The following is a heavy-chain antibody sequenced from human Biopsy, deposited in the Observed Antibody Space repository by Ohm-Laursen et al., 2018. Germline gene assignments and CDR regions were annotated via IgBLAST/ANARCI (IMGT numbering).Heavy chain of an antibody. Sequence: TLSLTCTVSGGPIDSYYWSWIRQPPGKALEWIGYIYFTGRTSYNPSLKSRVTMSVNPSKKQLSLRLSSVTAADTAVYYCASAGYNPDWNFDLWGRGTRVTVSS. V-gene: IGHV4-59*12. J-gene: IGHJ2*01. CDR1: GGPIDSYY. CDR3: ASAGYNPDWNFDL. CDR2: IYFTGRT. D-gene: IGHD5-24*01.